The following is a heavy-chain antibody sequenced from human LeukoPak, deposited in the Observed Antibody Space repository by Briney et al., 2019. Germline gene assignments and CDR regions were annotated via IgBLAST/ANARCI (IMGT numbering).Heavy chain of an antibody. CDR3: ARDVGATPVG. CDR2: IYTSGST. CDR1: GGSFSGYY. J-gene: IGHJ4*02. V-gene: IGHV4-4*07. D-gene: IGHD1-26*01. Sequence: MPSETLSLTCAVYGGSFSGYYWSWIRQPAGKGLEWTGRIYTSGSTNYNPSLKSRVTMSVDTSKNQFSLKLSSVTAADTAVYYCARDVGATPVGWGQGTLVTVSS.